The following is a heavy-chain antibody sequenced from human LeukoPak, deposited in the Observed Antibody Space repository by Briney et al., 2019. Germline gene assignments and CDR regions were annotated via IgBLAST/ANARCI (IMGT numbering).Heavy chain of an antibody. D-gene: IGHD3-16*01. CDR1: GYTFTSYG. Sequence: GASVKVSCKASGYTFTSYGISWVRQAPGQGLEWMGWISAYNGNTNYAQKLQGRVTMTTDTSTSTAYMELRSLRSDDTAVYYCARGLFGNYYYYYMDVWGKGTTVTVSS. CDR2: ISAYNGNT. CDR3: ARGLFGNYYYYYMDV. J-gene: IGHJ6*03. V-gene: IGHV1-18*01.